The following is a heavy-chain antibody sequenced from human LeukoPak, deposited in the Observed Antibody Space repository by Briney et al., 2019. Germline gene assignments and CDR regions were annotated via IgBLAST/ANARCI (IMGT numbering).Heavy chain of an antibody. CDR2: IYTSGST. CDR1: GGSISSYY. J-gene: IGHJ3*02. CDR3: ARSRRYCSGGSCSDAFDI. V-gene: IGHV4-4*07. Sequence: SETLSLTCTVSGGSISSYYWSWIRQPAGKGLEWIGRIYTSGSTNYNPSLKSRVTMSVDTSKNQFSLKLSSVTAADTAVYYCARSRRYCSGGSCSDAFDIWGQGTVVTVSS. D-gene: IGHD2-15*01.